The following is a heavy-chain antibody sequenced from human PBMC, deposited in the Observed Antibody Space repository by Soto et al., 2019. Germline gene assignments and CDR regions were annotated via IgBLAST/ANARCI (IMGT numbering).Heavy chain of an antibody. Sequence: SETLSLTCTVSGGSISSGGYCWSWIRQHPGKGLEWIGYIYYSGSTYYNPSLKSRVTISVDTSKNQFSLKLSSVTAADTAVYYCARHAGSYYDLGWFDPWGQGTLVTVSS. D-gene: IGHD1-26*01. J-gene: IGHJ5*02. CDR1: GGSISSGGYC. V-gene: IGHV4-39*01. CDR3: ARHAGSYYDLGWFDP. CDR2: IYYSGST.